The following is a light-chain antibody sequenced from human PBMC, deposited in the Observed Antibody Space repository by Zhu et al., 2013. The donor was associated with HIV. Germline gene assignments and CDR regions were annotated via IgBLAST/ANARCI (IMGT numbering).Light chain of an antibody. CDR3: QQYNTYWYS. CDR1: QSVSKW. V-gene: IGKV1-5*01. CDR2: DAS. Sequence: EIQMTQTPSTLPASVGDRVTITCRASQSVSKWVAWYQQKPGKAPKLLIYDASTLETGVPLRFRGSGSGTEFTLTISSLHPDDFATYYCQQYNTYWYSFGQGTKLEIK. J-gene: IGKJ2*03.